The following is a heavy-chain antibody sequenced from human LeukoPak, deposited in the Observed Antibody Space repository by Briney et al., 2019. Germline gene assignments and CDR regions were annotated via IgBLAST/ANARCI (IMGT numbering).Heavy chain of an antibody. CDR1: GFTFSSHG. D-gene: IGHD1-26*01. V-gene: IGHV3-23*01. Sequence: GGSLRLSCAASGFTFSSHGMSWVRQAPGKGLEWFSGISTSGGSIYYADSVKGRFTISRDNSKNTLYLQMNSLRAEDTAVYYCAKEPYSGSQLLDYWGQGTLVTVSS. J-gene: IGHJ4*02. CDR2: ISTSGGSI. CDR3: AKEPYSGSQLLDY.